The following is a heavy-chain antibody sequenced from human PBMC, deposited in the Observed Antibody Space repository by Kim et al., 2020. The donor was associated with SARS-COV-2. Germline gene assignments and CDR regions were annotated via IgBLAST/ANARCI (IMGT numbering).Heavy chain of an antibody. J-gene: IGHJ6*02. V-gene: IGHV3-11*03. CDR1: GFRFSDYY. D-gene: IGHD3-22*01. CDR3: ARSKTQDYYDTSGSDYTMDV. Sequence: GGSLRLSCAASGFRFSDYYMGWIRQAPGKGLEWLSYISGSVSYSIYADSVRGRFTISRDNAKNSLYLQMNSLRAGDTAVYYCARSKTQDYYDTSGSDYTMDVWGQGTTVTVSS. CDR2: ISGSVSYS.